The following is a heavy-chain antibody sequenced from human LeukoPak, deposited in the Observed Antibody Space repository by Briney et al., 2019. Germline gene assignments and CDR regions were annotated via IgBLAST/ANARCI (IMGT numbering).Heavy chain of an antibody. V-gene: IGHV3-53*01. D-gene: IGHD6-13*01. CDR2: IYSGGST. Sequence: GGSLRLSCAASGFTVSSNYMSWVRQAPGKGLEWVSVIYSGGSTYYADSAKGRFTISRDNSKNTLYLQMNSLRAEDTAVYCCASRAAGTGDWYFDLWGRGTLVTVSS. CDR3: ASRAAGTGDWYFDL. CDR1: GFTVSSNY. J-gene: IGHJ2*01.